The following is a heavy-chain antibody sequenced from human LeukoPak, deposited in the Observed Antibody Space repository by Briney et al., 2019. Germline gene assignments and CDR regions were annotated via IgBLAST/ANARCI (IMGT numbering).Heavy chain of an antibody. V-gene: IGHV4-59*01. J-gene: IGHJ6*02. D-gene: IGHD3-3*01. CDR1: GGSISSYY. CDR2: IEYSGST. Sequence: SETLSLTCIVSGGSISSYYWSWIRQPPGKGLEWIGFIEYSGSTVYNPSLKSRVTISVDTSKNQFSLKLTSVTAADTAVYYRAGESAISRIFGVVVRIYGMDVWGQGTTVTVSS. CDR3: AGESAISRIFGVVVRIYGMDV.